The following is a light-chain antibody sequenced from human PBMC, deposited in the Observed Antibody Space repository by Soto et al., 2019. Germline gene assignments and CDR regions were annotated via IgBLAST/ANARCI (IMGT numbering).Light chain of an antibody. Sequence: QSVLTQPPSTSGTPGHRVIISCSGTSSNIGSSTVNWYQQLPGTAPKLLIYGNDQRPSGVPDRFSGSKSGTSVFLAISGLRSEDEADYYCTAWDDSLSAVVFGGGTKLTVL. CDR2: GND. V-gene: IGLV1-44*01. CDR1: SSNIGSST. CDR3: TAWDDSLSAVV. J-gene: IGLJ2*01.